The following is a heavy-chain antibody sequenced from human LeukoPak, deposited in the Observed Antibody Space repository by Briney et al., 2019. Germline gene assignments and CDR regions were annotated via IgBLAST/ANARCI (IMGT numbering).Heavy chain of an antibody. CDR2: INPNSGGT. CDR1: GYTFTGYY. CDR3: ARAPDSSAPTDI. V-gene: IGHV1-2*06. J-gene: IGHJ3*02. D-gene: IGHD3-22*01. Sequence: ASVKVSCKASGYTFTGYYMHWVRQAPGQGLEWMGRINPNSGGTNYAQKFQGRVTMTRDTSISTAYMELSRLGSDDTAVYYCARAPDSSAPTDIWGQGTKVTVSS.